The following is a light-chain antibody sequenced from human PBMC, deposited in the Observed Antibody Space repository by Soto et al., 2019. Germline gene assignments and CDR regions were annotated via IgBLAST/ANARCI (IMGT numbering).Light chain of an antibody. CDR1: QSVTNY. Sequence: EIVLTQSPGTLSLSPGERATLSCRASQSVTNYLAWYQQKPGQAPRLLIYDASNRATGLPARFSGSGSGTDFTLTISSLEPEDFAVYYCQQRSNWPPITFGQGTRLEIK. J-gene: IGKJ5*01. CDR2: DAS. V-gene: IGKV3-11*01. CDR3: QQRSNWPPIT.